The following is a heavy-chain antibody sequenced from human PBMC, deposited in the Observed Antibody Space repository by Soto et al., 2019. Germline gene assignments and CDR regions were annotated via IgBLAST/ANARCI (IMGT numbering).Heavy chain of an antibody. V-gene: IGHV4-59*08. CDR3: AGDIRSGSYRFDY. D-gene: IGHD1-26*01. J-gene: IGHJ4*02. Sequence: SETLSLTCTVSDGSISRYYWSWLRQPPGKGLEWIGYIYDSGSTLYNPSLKSRVTISVDRPNNQFSLKLRSVTAADTAIYYCAGDIRSGSYRFDYWGQGTLVTVSS. CDR2: IYDSGST. CDR1: DGSISRYY.